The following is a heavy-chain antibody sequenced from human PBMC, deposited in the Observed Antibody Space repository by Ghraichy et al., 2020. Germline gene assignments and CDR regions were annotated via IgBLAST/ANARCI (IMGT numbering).Heavy chain of an antibody. V-gene: IGHV4-61*01. Sequence: SETLSLTCTVSGGSVSSDSFYWSWIRQPPGKGLEWIGYIYYIGSTNYNPSLSSRVTISVDTSKNQFSLKLSSVTAADTAVYYCARVVKGRGTFMIRELITHYYFDYWGQGTLVTVSS. CDR2: IYYIGST. CDR3: ARVVKGRGTFMIRELITHYYFDY. D-gene: IGHD3-10*01. J-gene: IGHJ4*02. CDR1: GGSVSSDSFY.